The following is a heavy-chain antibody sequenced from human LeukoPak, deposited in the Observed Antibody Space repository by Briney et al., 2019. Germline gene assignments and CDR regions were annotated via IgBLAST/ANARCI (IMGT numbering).Heavy chain of an antibody. V-gene: IGHV4-59*08. D-gene: IGHD6-13*01. J-gene: IGHJ4*02. CDR1: GASISSNY. Sequence: PSETLSLTCTVSGASISSNYWSWLRQPPGKGLEWIGYISYIGSTNYNPSLKSRVTISVDTSKNQFSLKLSSVTAADTAVYYCAKRGRSSWYFDYWGQGTQVTVSS. CDR2: ISYIGST. CDR3: AKRGRSSWYFDY.